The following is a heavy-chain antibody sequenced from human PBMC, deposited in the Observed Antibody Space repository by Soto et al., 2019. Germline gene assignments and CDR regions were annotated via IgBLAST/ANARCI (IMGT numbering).Heavy chain of an antibody. V-gene: IGHV6-1*01. Sequence: QVQLQQSGPGLVTPSQTLALTCAISGDSVSSYTAGWNWIRQSPSRGLEWLGRTYYRSKWYNEYAVSVRSRITVNPDTSKNQFSLQLNSVTPEDTAVYYCVRGRNYAFDYWGQGTRVTVSS. J-gene: IGHJ4*02. CDR3: VRGRNYAFDY. D-gene: IGHD3-16*01. CDR1: GDSVSSYTAG. CDR2: TYYRSKWYN.